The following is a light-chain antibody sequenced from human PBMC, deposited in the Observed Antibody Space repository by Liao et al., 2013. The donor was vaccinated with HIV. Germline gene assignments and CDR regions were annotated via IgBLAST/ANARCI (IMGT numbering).Light chain of an antibody. Sequence: SYVLTQPPSVSVAPGKTARITCGGNNIGSKSVHWYQQKPGQAPVLVIYYDSDRPSGIPERFSGSNSGNTATLTINRVEAGDEAEYYCQVWDSSTEVFGGGTKLIVL. CDR2: YDS. CDR3: QVWDSSTEV. V-gene: IGLV3-21*01. CDR1: NIGSKS. J-gene: IGLJ3*02.